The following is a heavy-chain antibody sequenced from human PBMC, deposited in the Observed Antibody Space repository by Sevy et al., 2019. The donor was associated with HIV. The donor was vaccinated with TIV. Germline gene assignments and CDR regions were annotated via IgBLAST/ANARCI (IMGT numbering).Heavy chain of an antibody. CDR3: ARDFKGGDGYRSNGMDV. J-gene: IGHJ6*02. D-gene: IGHD5-18*01. V-gene: IGHV4-59*01. CDR2: IYYSGNT. CDR1: AGSISSYF. Sequence: SETLSLTCTVSAGSISSYFWSWIRQPPGKGLEWIGYIYYSGNTNYNPSLKSRVTISVDTSKNQFSLKLRSVTAADTAVYYCARDFKGGDGYRSNGMDVWGQGTTVTVSS.